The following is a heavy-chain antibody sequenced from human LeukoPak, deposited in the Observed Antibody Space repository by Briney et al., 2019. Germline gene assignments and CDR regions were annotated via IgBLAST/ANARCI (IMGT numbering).Heavy chain of an antibody. Sequence: ASVKVSCKASGGTFSSYAISWVRQAPGQGLEWMGRIIPILGIANYAQKFQGRVTITTDESTSTAYMELSSLRSEDTAVYYCAREATTGGVFDYWGQGTLVTVSS. D-gene: IGHD4-17*01. CDR1: GGTFSSYA. CDR3: AREATTGGVFDY. V-gene: IGHV1-69*04. CDR2: IIPILGIA. J-gene: IGHJ4*02.